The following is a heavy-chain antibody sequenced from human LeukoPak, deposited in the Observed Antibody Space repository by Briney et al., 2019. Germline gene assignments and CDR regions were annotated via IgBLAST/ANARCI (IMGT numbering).Heavy chain of an antibody. CDR2: ISGDGGST. Sequence: GGSLRLSCAASGFTSDDYAMHWVRQAPGKGLEWVSLISGDGGSTYYADSVKGRFTISRDNSKNSLYLQMNSLRTEDTALYYCAKDNNYYGSGSYNNWFDPWGQGTLVTVSS. D-gene: IGHD3-10*01. CDR3: AKDNNYYGSGSYNNWFDP. CDR1: GFTSDDYA. J-gene: IGHJ5*02. V-gene: IGHV3-43*02.